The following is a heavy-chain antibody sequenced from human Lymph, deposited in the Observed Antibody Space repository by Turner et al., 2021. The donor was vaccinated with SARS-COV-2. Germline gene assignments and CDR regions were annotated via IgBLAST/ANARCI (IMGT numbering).Heavy chain of an antibody. V-gene: IGHV3-9*01. CDR1: GFTFDEYV. CDR3: AKGRRCGMDV. CDR2: ISWNSGSI. Sequence: EVQLVESGGGLVQPGRSLRLSCAASGFTFDEYVMHWVRQAPGKGLEWGSGISWNSGSIGDAESVKGRFTISRDNAKNSLYLQMNSLRAEETALYYCAKGRRCGMDVWGQGTTVTVYS. J-gene: IGHJ6*02.